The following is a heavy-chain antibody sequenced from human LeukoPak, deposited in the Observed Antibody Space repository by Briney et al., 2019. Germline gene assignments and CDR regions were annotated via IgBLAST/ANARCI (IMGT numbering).Heavy chain of an antibody. Sequence: NAGGSLRLSCAASGFTFHSYTMNWLRQAPGKGLEGVASITSESHYIYYRDSVKGRFTISRDNAKNSLFLQMNCLRVEDTGIFYCARGPYLRYYDFWGQGTLVTVSS. J-gene: IGHJ4*02. V-gene: IGHV3-21*01. CDR1: GFTFHSYT. CDR2: ITSESHYI. D-gene: IGHD3-16*01. CDR3: ARGPYLRYYDF.